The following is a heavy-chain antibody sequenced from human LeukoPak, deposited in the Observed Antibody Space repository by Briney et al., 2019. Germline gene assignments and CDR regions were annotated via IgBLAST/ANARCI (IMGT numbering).Heavy chain of an antibody. CDR1: GGSFSGYY. J-gene: IGHJ4*02. CDR2: INHSGST. Sequence: SETLSLTCAVYGGSFSGYYWSWIRQPPGKGLEWIGEINHSGSTNYNPSLKSRVTISVDTSKNQCSLKLSSVTAADTAVYYCARRTENSMVRGVIISWTKNTDRGFDYWGQGTLVTVSS. CDR3: ARRTENSMVRGVIISWTKNTDRGFDY. D-gene: IGHD3-10*01. V-gene: IGHV4-34*01.